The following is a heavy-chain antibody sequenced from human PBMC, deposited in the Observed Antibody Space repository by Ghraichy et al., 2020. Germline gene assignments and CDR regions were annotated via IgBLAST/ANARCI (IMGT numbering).Heavy chain of an antibody. CDR3: AKDRGRNEGLCDP. CDR1: GFTFSCCA. D-gene: IGHD1-1*01. CDR2: VSSSGGAT. Sequence: GESLNISCAASGFTFSCCAMSWVRQAPGKGLEWVSAVSSSGGATWYADSVKGRFTISRDNSKNTVYLQMNSLRAEDTAVYYCAKDRGRNEGLCDPWGQGTLVTVSS. J-gene: IGHJ5*02. V-gene: IGHV3-23*01.